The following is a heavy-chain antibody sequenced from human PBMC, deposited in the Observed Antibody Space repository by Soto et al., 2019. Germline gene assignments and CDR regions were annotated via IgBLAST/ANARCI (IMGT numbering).Heavy chain of an antibody. V-gene: IGHV4-39*01. CDR1: AXSINSTPYF. J-gene: IGHJ5*02. D-gene: IGHD6-19*01. Sequence: SXTLSHHCNVSAXSINSTPYFWGWFHQPPAKGLECIGSIYYTGSTYYNPSLRSRVTISVDTSKNQFSLKLTSVTSSDTAVFYCARHYSSGSGNSYEPWAKGTLGTVSA. CDR3: ARHYSSGSGNSYEP. CDR2: IYYTGST.